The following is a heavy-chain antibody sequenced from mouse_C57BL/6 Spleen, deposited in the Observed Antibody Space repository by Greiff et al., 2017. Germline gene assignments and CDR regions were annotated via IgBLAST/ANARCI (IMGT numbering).Heavy chain of an antibody. Sequence: EVKLVESGEGLVKPGGSLKLSCAASGFTFSSYAMSWVRQTPEKRLEWVAYISSGGDYIYYADTVKGRFTISRDNARNTLYLQMSSLKSEDTAMYYCTREYYYGSSPAWFAYWGQGTLVTVSA. J-gene: IGHJ3*01. V-gene: IGHV5-9-1*02. D-gene: IGHD1-1*01. CDR1: GFTFSSYA. CDR3: TREYYYGSSPAWFAY. CDR2: ISSGGDYI.